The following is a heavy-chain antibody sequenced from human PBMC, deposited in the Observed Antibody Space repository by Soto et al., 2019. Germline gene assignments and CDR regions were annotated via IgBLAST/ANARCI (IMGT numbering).Heavy chain of an antibody. D-gene: IGHD1-7*01. V-gene: IGHV3-7*05. CDR1: GFDFTNSW. CDR3: VKGGTNFAY. CDR2: IKGDVSEK. Sequence: GGPLRLSCAVSGFDFTNSWMSWIRQAPGKGLEWVANIKGDVSEKYSVDSVKGRFTISRDNAENSLYLQMNSLRAEDTAVYYCVKGGTNFAYRGQGLLVTVSS. J-gene: IGHJ4*02.